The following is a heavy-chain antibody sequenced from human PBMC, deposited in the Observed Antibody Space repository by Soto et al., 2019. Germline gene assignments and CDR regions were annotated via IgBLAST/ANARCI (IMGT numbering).Heavy chain of an antibody. Sequence: ASVKVSCKASGYTFTSYGISWERQAPGQGLEWMGWISAYNGNTNYAQKLQGRVTMTTDTSTSTAYVELRSLRSDDTAVYYCARDCCVGIAAAGPSWGQGTLVTVSS. CDR3: ARDCCVGIAAAGPS. D-gene: IGHD6-13*01. CDR1: GYTFTSYG. J-gene: IGHJ5*02. V-gene: IGHV1-18*01. CDR2: ISAYNGNT.